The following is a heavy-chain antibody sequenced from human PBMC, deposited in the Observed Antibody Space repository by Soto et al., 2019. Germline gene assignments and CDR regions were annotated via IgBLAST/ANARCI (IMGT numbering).Heavy chain of an antibody. CDR2: IYYSGST. V-gene: IGHV4-39*01. CDR1: GGSISSSSYY. D-gene: IGHD2-2*01. J-gene: IGHJ4*02. CDR3: ARRAGDSTSGTDY. Sequence: SETLSLTCTVSGGSISSSSYYWGWIRQPPGKGLEWIGSIYYSGSTYYNPSLKSRVTISVDTSKNQFSLKLSSVTAADTAVYYCARRAGDSTSGTDYWGQGTLVTVSS.